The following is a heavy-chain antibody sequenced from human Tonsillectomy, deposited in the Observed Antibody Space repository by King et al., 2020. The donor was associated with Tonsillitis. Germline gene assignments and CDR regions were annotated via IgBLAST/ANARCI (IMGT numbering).Heavy chain of an antibody. CDR3: AREVGDYGSGSYPFDHYYYYMDV. V-gene: IGHV4-59*01. Sequence: MQLQESGPGLVKPSETLSLTCTVSGGSISSYYWSWIRQPPGKGLEWIGYIYYSGSTNYNPSLKSRVTISVDTSKNQFSLKLSSVTAADTAVYYCAREVGDYGSGSYPFDHYYYYMDVWGKGTTVTVSS. D-gene: IGHD3-10*01. CDR2: IYYSGST. CDR1: GGSISSYY. J-gene: IGHJ6*03.